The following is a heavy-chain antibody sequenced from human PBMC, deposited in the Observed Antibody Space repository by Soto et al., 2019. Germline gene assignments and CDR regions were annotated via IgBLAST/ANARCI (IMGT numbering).Heavy chain of an antibody. CDR1: GFRFSSYS. D-gene: IGHD6-19*01. Sequence: EVQLVESGGGLVQPGGSLRLSCVASGFRFSSYSMNWVRQAPGKGPEWVSYIDHSSSSVRYVDSVEGRFTISRDNAKDSLSLQMNSLRVEDTAMYYCAVGIAVARGYFDLWGRGTLVTVSS. J-gene: IGHJ2*01. CDR2: IDHSSSSV. CDR3: AVGIAVARGYFDL. V-gene: IGHV3-48*04.